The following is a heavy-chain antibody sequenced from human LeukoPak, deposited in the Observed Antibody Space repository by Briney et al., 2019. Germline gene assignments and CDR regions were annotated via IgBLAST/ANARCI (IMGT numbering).Heavy chain of an antibody. D-gene: IGHD4-11*01. CDR1: GFTFSSYA. Sequence: SGGSLRLSCAASGFTFSSYAMHWVRQAPGKGLEWVAVISYDGSNKYYADSVKGRFTISRDNSKNTLYLQMNSLRAEDTAVYYCAREGYSNSNYYYGMDVWGQGTTVTVSS. V-gene: IGHV3-30-3*01. CDR2: ISYDGSNK. CDR3: AREGYSNSNYYYGMDV. J-gene: IGHJ6*02.